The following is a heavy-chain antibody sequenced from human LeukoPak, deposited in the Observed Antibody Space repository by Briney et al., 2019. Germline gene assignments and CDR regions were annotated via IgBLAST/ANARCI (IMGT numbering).Heavy chain of an antibody. Sequence: SETLSLTCTVSGASIRSYYWSWIRQPAGKGLEWIGRFYTTGSTNYSPSFKGRVTMSVDTSKNQFSLKLSSVTAADTAVYYCARDTNFYGMAVWGQGTTVTVSS. D-gene: IGHD3-3*01. J-gene: IGHJ6*02. CDR2: FYTTGST. CDR1: GASIRSYY. CDR3: ARDTNFYGMAV. V-gene: IGHV4-4*07.